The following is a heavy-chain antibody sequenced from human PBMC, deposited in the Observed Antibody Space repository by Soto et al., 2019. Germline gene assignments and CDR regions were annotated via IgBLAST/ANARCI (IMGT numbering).Heavy chain of an antibody. Sequence: PGESLKISCKGSGYSFTTNWVGWVRQMPGKGLEWMGVIYPGDSDTRYSPSFQGQVAISADKSINTAYLQWSSLKASDTAMYYCARHSGVAEDGTDWGQGTLVTVSS. CDR1: GYSFTTNW. J-gene: IGHJ1*01. CDR3: ARHSGVAEDGTD. CDR2: IYPGDSDT. V-gene: IGHV5-51*01. D-gene: IGHD6-13*01.